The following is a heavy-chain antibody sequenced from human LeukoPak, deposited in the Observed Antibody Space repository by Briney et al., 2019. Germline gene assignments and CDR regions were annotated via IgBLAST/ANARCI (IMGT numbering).Heavy chain of an antibody. Sequence: ASVKVSCKASGYTFTSYYMHWVRQAPGQGLEWKGIINPSGGSTSYAQKFQGRVTMTRDMSTSTVYMELSSLRSEDTAVYYCAREGVNGDLDYWGQGTLVTVSS. CDR3: AREGVNGDLDY. J-gene: IGHJ4*02. D-gene: IGHD4-17*01. CDR2: INPSGGST. V-gene: IGHV1-46*01. CDR1: GYTFTSYY.